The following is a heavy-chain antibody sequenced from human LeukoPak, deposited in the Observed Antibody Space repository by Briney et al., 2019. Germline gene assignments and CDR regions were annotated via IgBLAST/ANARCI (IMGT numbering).Heavy chain of an antibody. J-gene: IGHJ4*02. CDR2: ISYDGSNK. V-gene: IGHV3-30-3*01. D-gene: IGHD3-22*01. CDR3: ARGYYYDSRGGFDY. CDR1: GFTFSSYA. Sequence: GRSLRLSCAASGFTFSSYAMHWVRQAPGKGLEWVAVISYDGSNKYYADSVKGRFTISRDNSKNTLYLQMNSLRAEDTAVYYCARGYYYDSRGGFDYWGQGTLVTVSS.